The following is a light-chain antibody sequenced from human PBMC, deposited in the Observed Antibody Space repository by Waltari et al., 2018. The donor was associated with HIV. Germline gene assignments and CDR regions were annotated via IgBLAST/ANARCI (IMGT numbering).Light chain of an antibody. J-gene: IGLJ3*02. Sequence: SVLTQSPSVSGAPGQRVTSSCSGSSSNIGACDDLHWYQQLPGAAPKLLIHGNSHWPSGVPDRFSGSKSGTSASLAITGLQAEDEADYYCPSCDSSLSSWVFGGGTKLNVL. CDR2: GNS. CDR3: PSCDSSLSSWV. CDR1: SSNIGACDD. V-gene: IGLV1-40*01.